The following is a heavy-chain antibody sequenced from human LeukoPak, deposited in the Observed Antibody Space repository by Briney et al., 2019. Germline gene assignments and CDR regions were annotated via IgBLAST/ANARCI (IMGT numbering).Heavy chain of an antibody. D-gene: IGHD3-10*01. CDR3: AKRASGSGTSLYYFDY. J-gene: IGHJ4*02. V-gene: IGHV3-23*01. Sequence: PGGSLRLSCAASGFTFSKFVLTWVRQAPGKGLEWVSSISGSGDSPNYADSVKGRFTISRDNSKNTVYLQMNSLRAEDTAVYYCAKRASGSGTSLYYFDYWGQGTLVTVSS. CDR1: GFTFSKFV. CDR2: ISGSGDSP.